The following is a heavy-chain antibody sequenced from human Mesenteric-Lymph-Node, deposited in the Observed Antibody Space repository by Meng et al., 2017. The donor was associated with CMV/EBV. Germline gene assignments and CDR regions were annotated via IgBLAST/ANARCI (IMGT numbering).Heavy chain of an antibody. J-gene: IGHJ6*01. CDR2: ITANDVT. Sequence: GESLKISCVASGFTFSNYAMTWVRQTPGKGLEWVSTITANDVTYYADSVKGRFTISRDNSKNTLYVQLDSLRAEDTAVYYCAKDYY. CDR1: GFTFSNYA. CDR3: AKDYY. V-gene: IGHV3-23*01.